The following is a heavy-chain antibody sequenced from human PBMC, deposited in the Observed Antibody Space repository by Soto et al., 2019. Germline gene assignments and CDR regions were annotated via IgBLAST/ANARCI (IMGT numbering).Heavy chain of an antibody. D-gene: IGHD3-9*01. CDR3: AHKGPEDWPLDY. J-gene: IGHJ4*02. CDR2: IYWDDSK. CDR1: GFSLSTSGVG. V-gene: IGHV2-5*02. Sequence: QITLKESGPTPVRPTQTLTLTCAFSGFSLSTSGVGVGWIRQPPGKALEWLAVIYWDDSKHYSPSLRSRLTITEDTSKNHVFLTMTNMDPMDTGTYDCAHKGPEDWPLDYWGQGTLVTVSS.